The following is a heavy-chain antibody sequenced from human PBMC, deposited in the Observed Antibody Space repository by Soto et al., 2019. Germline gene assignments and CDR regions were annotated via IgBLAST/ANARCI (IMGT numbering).Heavy chain of an antibody. CDR3: ARDSSGRGLYYGMDV. D-gene: IGHD2-15*01. V-gene: IGHV3-30-3*01. J-gene: IGHJ6*02. Sequence: GGSLRLSCAASGFTFSSYAMHWVRQAPGKGLEWVAVISYDGSNKYYADSVKGRFTISRDNSKNTLYLQMNSLRAEDTAVYYCARDSSGRGLYYGMDVWGQGTTVTVSS. CDR2: ISYDGSNK. CDR1: GFTFSSYA.